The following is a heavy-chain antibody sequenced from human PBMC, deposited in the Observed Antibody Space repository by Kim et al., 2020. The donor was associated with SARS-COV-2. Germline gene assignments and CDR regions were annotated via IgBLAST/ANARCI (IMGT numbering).Heavy chain of an antibody. D-gene: IGHD3-3*01. J-gene: IGHJ5*02. V-gene: IGHV4-59*09. Sequence: LKSRGIISVDTSKNQFSLKLSSVTAADTAVYYCARGSSLTIFGVVGWFDPWGQGTLVTVSS. CDR3: ARGSSLTIFGVVGWFDP.